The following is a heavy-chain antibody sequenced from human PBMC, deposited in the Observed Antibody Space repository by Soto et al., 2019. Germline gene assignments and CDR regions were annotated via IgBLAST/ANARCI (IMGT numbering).Heavy chain of an antibody. J-gene: IGHJ3*02. CDR3: AKRFGTGYYSAFDI. V-gene: IGHV3-23*01. CDR2: LSGGGGDT. D-gene: IGHD3-22*01. CDR1: VFTFSTYA. Sequence: GWSLRLSCAASVFTFSTYAMTWVRQAPGKGLEWVSSLSGGGGDTYYADSVKGRFTISRDNSKNTLSLQMNSLSAEDTAVYYCAKRFGTGYYSAFDIWGQGTMVTVSS.